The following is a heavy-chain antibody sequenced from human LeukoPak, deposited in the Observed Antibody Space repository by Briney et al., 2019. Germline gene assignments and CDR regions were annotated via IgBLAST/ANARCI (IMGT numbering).Heavy chain of an antibody. V-gene: IGHV3-64*01. Sequence: GGSLRLSCAASGFTFSNYAMHWVRQAPGKRLEYVSAISSNGGSTYYANSVKGRFTISRDKSKNTLYLQMNSLTAEDTAVYYCARSTATAGIFDYWGQGTLVTVSS. D-gene: IGHD6-13*01. CDR3: ARSTATAGIFDY. J-gene: IGHJ4*02. CDR2: ISSNGGST. CDR1: GFTFSNYA.